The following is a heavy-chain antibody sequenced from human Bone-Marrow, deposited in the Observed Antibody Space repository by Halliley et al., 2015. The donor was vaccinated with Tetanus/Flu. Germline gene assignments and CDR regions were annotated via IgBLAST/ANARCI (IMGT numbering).Heavy chain of an antibody. V-gene: IGHV3-30*03. Sequence: PGKGLEWVSAISYDGNYKYYADSVRGRFPISRDNSKNTMYLQMNSLRADDPALYYCTRALDYWGQGTFVSVSS. CDR2: ISYDGNYK. CDR3: TRALDY. J-gene: IGHJ4*02.